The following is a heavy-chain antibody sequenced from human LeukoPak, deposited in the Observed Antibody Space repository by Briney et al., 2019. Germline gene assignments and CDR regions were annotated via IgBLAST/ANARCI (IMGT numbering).Heavy chain of an antibody. J-gene: IGHJ4*02. CDR1: GGSISSYY. CDR2: IYYSGST. CDR3: AKDMWRRDGYNPLGIFDY. Sequence: SETLSLTCTVSGGSISSYYWSWIRQPPGKGLGWIGYIYYSGSTNYNPSLKSRVTISVDTSKNQFSLKLSSVTAADTAVYYCAKDMWRRDGYNPLGIFDYWGQGTLVTVS. V-gene: IGHV4-59*01. D-gene: IGHD5-24*01.